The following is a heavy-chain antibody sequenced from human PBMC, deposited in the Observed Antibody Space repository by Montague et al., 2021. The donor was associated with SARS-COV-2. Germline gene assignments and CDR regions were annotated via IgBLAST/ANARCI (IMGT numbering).Heavy chain of an antibody. CDR3: ATYYDILTGYYIDAFDI. CDR1: GGSISSSSYY. J-gene: IGHJ3*02. Sequence: SETLSLTCTVSGGSISSSSYYWGGIRQPPGKGLEWIGSIYYSGSTYYNPSLKSRVTIPVDTSKNQFSLKLSSVTAADTAVYYCATYYDILTGYYIDAFDIWGQGTMVTVSS. D-gene: IGHD3-9*01. V-gene: IGHV4-39*01. CDR2: IYYSGST.